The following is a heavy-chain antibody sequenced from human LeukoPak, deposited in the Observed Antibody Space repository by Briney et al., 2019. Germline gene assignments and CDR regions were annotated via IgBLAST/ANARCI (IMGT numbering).Heavy chain of an antibody. CDR3: ARKRESSSSWYGGLAY. J-gene: IGHJ4*02. V-gene: IGHV3-23*01. CDR1: GFTFSSYA. Sequence: GGSLRLSCAASGFTFSSYAMSWVRQAPGKGLEWVSAISGSGGSTYYADSVKGRFTISRDNAKNSLYLQMNSLRAEDTAVYYCARKRESSSSWYGGLAYWGQGILVTVSS. CDR2: ISGSGGST. D-gene: IGHD6-13*01.